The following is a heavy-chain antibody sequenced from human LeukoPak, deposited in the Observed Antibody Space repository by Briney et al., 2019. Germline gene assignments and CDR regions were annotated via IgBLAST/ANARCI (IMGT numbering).Heavy chain of an antibody. CDR3: ARHPYYDSSHFDY. CDR1: GGSISSYY. J-gene: IGHJ4*02. D-gene: IGHD3-22*01. CDR2: IYYSGST. V-gene: IGHV4-59*08. Sequence: SETLSLTCTVSGGSISSYYWSWIRQPPGKGLEWIGYIYYSGSTNYNPSLKSRVTISVDTSKNQFSLKLSSVTAADTAVYCGARHPYYDSSHFDYWGQGTLVTVSS.